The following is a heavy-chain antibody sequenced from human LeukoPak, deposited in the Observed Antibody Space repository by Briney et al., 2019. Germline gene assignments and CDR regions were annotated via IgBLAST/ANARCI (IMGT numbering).Heavy chain of an antibody. CDR2: IKQDGSEK. D-gene: IGHD3-16*02. CDR3: AREGRGVGYTLISYGMDV. V-gene: IGHV3-7*01. CDR1: GFTFSSYW. J-gene: IGHJ6*02. Sequence: GSLRLSCAASGFTFSSYWMSWVRQAPGKGLEWVANIKQDGSEKYYVDSVKGRFTISRDNAKNSLYLQMNSLRAEGTAVYYCAREGRGVGYTLISYGMDVWGQGTTVTVSS.